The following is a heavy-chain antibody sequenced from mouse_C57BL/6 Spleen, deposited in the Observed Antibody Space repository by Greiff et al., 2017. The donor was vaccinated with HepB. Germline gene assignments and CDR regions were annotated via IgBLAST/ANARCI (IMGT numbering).Heavy chain of an antibody. D-gene: IGHD3-2*02. CDR2: IYPGDGDT. CDR1: GYAFSSSW. V-gene: IGHV1-82*01. CDR3: ARGCSSGYEDD. Sequence: QVQLQQSGPELVKPGASVKISCKASGYAFSSSWMNWVKQRPGKGLEWIGRIYPGDGDTNYNGKFKGKATLTADKSSSTAYMQLSSLTSEDSAVYFCARGCSSGYEDDWGKGTTLTVSS. J-gene: IGHJ2*01.